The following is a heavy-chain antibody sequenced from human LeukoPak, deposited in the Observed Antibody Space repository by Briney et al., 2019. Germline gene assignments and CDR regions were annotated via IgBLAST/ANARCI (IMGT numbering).Heavy chain of an antibody. CDR1: GDSISSFY. Sequence: SETLSLTCTVSGDSISSFYWSWIRQPAGKGLEWVGRIYSSGSTNYNPSLKNRVTMSVDTSKNQFTLKLSSVTAADTAVYYCARHRDVPYGDYLTFDYWGQGTRVTVSS. CDR2: IYSSGST. D-gene: IGHD4-17*01. V-gene: IGHV4-4*07. CDR3: ARHRDVPYGDYLTFDY. J-gene: IGHJ4*02.